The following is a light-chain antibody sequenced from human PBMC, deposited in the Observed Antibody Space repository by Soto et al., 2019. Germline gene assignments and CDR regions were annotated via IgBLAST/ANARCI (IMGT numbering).Light chain of an antibody. CDR1: QGIANY. V-gene: IGKV1-27*01. CDR2: AAS. J-gene: IGKJ4*01. CDR3: QQANSFPPT. Sequence: DIQMTQSPSSLSASVGDRVTITCRASQGIANYLAWYQQKPGKVPKLLIYAASTLEPGVPSRFSGSGFGTDFTLSISSLQPEDFAIYYCQQANSFPPTFGGGTKVEIK.